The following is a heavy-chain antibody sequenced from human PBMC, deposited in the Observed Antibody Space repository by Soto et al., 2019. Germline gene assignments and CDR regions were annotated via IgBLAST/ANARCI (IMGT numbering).Heavy chain of an antibody. CDR2: ISGSGGNA. D-gene: IGHD1-26*01. V-gene: IGHV3-23*01. Sequence: EVQLLESGGGLVQPGGSLRLSYAASGFTFSRYAMSWVRQAPGKGLAGVSSISGSGGNAYYADAVKGRCSISRENSKNTLRLQMNSRRADDTVVYDWAKDGASGSYPPENCFGMYVWGQVTTVTVSS. CDR1: GFTFSRYA. CDR3: AKDGASGSYPPENCFGMYV. J-gene: IGHJ6*02.